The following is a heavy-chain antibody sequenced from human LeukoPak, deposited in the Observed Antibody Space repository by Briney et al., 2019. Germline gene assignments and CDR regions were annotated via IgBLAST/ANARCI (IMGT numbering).Heavy chain of an antibody. CDR2: IYYSGST. D-gene: IGHD7-27*01. J-gene: IGHJ3*02. CDR3: ARGKLGMEAFDI. CDR1: GGYTGSHY. Sequence: SETLSLTCTVSGGYTGSHYWSWIRQPAGTGLEWNGYIYYSGSTNYNPSLKSRVTISVDTSKNQFSLKLSSVTAADTAVYYCARGKLGMEAFDIWGQGTMVTVSS. V-gene: IGHV4-59*11.